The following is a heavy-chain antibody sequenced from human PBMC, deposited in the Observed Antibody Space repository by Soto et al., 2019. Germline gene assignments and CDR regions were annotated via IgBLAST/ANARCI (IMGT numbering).Heavy chain of an antibody. Sequence: GGSLTLSCAASRFTFSNYAMSWVRQAPGKGLEWVSAISGSGDSTSYADSVKGRFTISRDNSKNTLYLQMTSLRAEDTALYYFAVMTYYDFWSGKGPFDFWGQETLVSV. V-gene: IGHV3-23*01. CDR3: AVMTYYDFWSGKGPFDF. CDR2: ISGSGDST. D-gene: IGHD3-3*01. CDR1: RFTFSNYA. J-gene: IGHJ4*02.